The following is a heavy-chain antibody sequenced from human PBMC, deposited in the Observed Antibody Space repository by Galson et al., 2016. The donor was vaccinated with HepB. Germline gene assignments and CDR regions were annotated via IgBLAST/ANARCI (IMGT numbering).Heavy chain of an antibody. CDR1: GGSISSGGYY. V-gene: IGHV4-31*03. J-gene: IGHJ4*02. D-gene: IGHD3-10*01. CDR3: ARCAYASGSYPLYYFDY. CDR2: IYYSGTT. Sequence: TLSLTCTVSGGSISSGGYYWSWIRQHPGKGLEWIGFIYYSGTTYYNPSLKSRVIISVDTSKNQFSLKLSSVTAADTAVYYCARCAYASGSYPLYYFDYWGQGTLVTVSS.